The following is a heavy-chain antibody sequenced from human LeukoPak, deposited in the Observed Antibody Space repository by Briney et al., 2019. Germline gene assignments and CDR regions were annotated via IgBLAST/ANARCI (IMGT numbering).Heavy chain of an antibody. J-gene: IGHJ6*02. Sequence: SETLSLTCTVSGGSISSYYWSWIRQPPGKGLEWIGYIYYSGSTNYNPSLKSRVTISVDTSKNQFSLKLSSVTAADTAVYYCARGPSYYDFWSGYYTPHNYYGMDVWGQGTTVTVSS. D-gene: IGHD3-3*01. V-gene: IGHV4-59*01. CDR2: IYYSGST. CDR1: GGSISSYY. CDR3: ARGPSYYDFWSGYYTPHNYYGMDV.